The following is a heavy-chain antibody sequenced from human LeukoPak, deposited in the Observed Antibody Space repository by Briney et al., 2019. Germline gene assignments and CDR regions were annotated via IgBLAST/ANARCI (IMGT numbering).Heavy chain of an antibody. CDR1: GFSFSRYA. D-gene: IGHD1-1*01. V-gene: IGHV3-23*01. J-gene: IGHJ4*02. CDR2: ISGSGGSA. CDR3: GKDWKLDY. Sequence: QTGGSVRLSCAASGFSFSRYAMSWVRQAPGKGLEWVSAISGSGGSAYYADSVKGRFTISRDNSKNTLYLQMNSLRAEDTAIYYCGKDWKLDYWGQGTLVTVSS.